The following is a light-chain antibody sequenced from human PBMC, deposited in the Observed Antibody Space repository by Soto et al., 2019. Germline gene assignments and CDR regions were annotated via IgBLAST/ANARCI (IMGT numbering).Light chain of an antibody. CDR1: SSDVGYYNR. V-gene: IGLV2-18*02. CDR2: EVS. J-gene: IGLJ2*01. Sequence: QSALTRPPSVSGSPGQSVTIACTGTSSDVGYYNRVSWYQQPPGTAPTLMVFEVSNRPSGVPDRFSGSKSGNTASLTISGLQAEDEADYYCSSYTTSSTLVFGGGTKLTVL. CDR3: SSYTTSSTLV.